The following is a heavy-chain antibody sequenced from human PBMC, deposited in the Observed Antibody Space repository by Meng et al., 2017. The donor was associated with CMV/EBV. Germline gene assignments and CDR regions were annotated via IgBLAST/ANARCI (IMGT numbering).Heavy chain of an antibody. J-gene: IGHJ6*02. CDR2: TYYRSKWYS. CDR1: GDSVSSNSAT. Sequence: SETLSLTCAISGDSVSSNSATWSWIRPAPSRGLEGLGRTYYRSKWYSDYAVSVKSRIDINPDTSKIQFSLQLNAVTPEDTAVYYCARVRCSTTSCYYEYYYGMDVWGQGTTVTVSS. D-gene: IGHD2-2*01. V-gene: IGHV6-1*01. CDR3: ARVRCSTTSCYYEYYYGMDV.